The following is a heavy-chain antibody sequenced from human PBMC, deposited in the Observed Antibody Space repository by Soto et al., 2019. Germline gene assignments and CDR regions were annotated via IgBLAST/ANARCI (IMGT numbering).Heavy chain of an antibody. CDR1: GVSISSINW. CDR3: ARGRNFSFDY. V-gene: IGHV4-4*02. D-gene: IGHD4-4*01. Sequence: SETLSLTCAVSGVSISSINWWSWVRQPPGKGLEWIGEIYHGGSANYNPSLKSRVTISVDKSKNQFSLKLTSVTAADTAVYYCARGRNFSFDYWGQGTLVTVSS. J-gene: IGHJ4*02. CDR2: IYHGGSA.